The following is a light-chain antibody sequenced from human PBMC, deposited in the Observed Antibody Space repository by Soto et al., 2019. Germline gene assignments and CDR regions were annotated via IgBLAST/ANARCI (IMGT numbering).Light chain of an antibody. J-gene: IGLJ1*01. CDR1: STDFVSYNR. CDR3: SLYTSENTYV. V-gene: IGLV2-18*01. CDR2: EGS. Sequence: QSALTQPPSVSGSPGQSVTISCTGTSTDFVSYNRVSWYQQPPGTAPKLIIYEGSNRPSGVPGRFSGSKSGNTASLTISGLQAADEADYYCSLYTSENTYVFGTGTQLTVL.